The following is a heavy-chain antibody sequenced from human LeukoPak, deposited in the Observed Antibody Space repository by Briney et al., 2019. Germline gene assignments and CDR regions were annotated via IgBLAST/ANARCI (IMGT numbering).Heavy chain of an antibody. CDR3: ARGGGSSWPIDN. J-gene: IGHJ4*02. CDR1: GYSITSSSW. D-gene: IGHD6-13*01. Sequence: SETLSLTCAVSGYSITSSSWWGWIRQPPGKGLEWIGYIYHSGTTYYNPSLQSRVTMSVDTSKNQFSLKLSSVTAADTAVYYCARGGGSSWPIDNWGQGTLVTVSS. V-gene: IGHV4-28*03. CDR2: IYHSGTT.